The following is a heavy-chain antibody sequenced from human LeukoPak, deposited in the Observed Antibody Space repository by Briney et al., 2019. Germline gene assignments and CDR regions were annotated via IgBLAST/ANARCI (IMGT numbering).Heavy chain of an antibody. J-gene: IGHJ4*02. D-gene: IGHD2-2*01. CDR3: ARRAVVVPAAMYFDY. CDR2: INHSGST. Sequence: SETLSLTCAVYGGSFSGYYWSWIRQPPGKGLEWIGEINHSGSTNYNPSLKSRVTISVDTSKNQFSLKLSSVTAADTAVYYCARRAVVVPAAMYFDYWGQGTLVTVS. V-gene: IGHV4-34*01. CDR1: GGSFSGYY.